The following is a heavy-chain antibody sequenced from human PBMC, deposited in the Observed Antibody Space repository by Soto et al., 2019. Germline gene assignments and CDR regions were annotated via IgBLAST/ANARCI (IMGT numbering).Heavy chain of an antibody. CDR1: GFTFSSYA. CDR3: ARDRLPRYYYYGMDV. J-gene: IGHJ6*02. D-gene: IGHD2-15*01. V-gene: IGHV3-30-3*01. Sequence: GGSLRLSCAASGFTFSSYAMHWVRQAPGKGLEWVSVISYDGGNKYYADSVKGRFTISRDNSKNTLYLQMNSLRAEDTAVYYCARDRLPRYYYYGMDVWGQGTTVTVSS. CDR2: ISYDGGNK.